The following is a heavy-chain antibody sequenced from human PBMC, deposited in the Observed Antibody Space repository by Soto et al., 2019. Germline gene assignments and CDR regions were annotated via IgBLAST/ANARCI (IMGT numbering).Heavy chain of an antibody. J-gene: IGHJ4*02. CDR3: ARISTVWCNFDY. Sequence: EVQLLESGGGLVQPGGSLRLSCAASGFTFSSHAMGWVRQAPGKGLEWVSAISANGGSAFYGDSVKGRFTISRDNSKNTLYLQMYSLRVEDTAGYYCARISTVWCNFDYWGQGTLVIVAS. CDR1: GFTFSSHA. D-gene: IGHD3-16*01. V-gene: IGHV3-23*01. CDR2: ISANGGSA.